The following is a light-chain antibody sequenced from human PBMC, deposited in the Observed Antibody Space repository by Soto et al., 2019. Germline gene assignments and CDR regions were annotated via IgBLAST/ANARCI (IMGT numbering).Light chain of an antibody. CDR1: QSVSSSY. Sequence: EIVLTQSPGTLSLSPGERATLSCRASQSVSSSYLAWYQQKPGQAPRLLIYGASSRATGIPDRFSGSGSGTDFTLTISRLEPEDFAVYYCQQYGGSPPYTLAQGTKVDIK. CDR2: GAS. V-gene: IGKV3-20*01. J-gene: IGKJ2*01. CDR3: QQYGGSPPYT.